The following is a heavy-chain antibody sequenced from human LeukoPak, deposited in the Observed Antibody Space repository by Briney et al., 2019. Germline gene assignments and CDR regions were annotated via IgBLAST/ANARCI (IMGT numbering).Heavy chain of an antibody. CDR1: GYTFTGCY. CDR3: ARDLTGTTSWDLDY. CDR2: INPNSGGT. J-gene: IGHJ4*02. Sequence: ASVKVSCKASGYTFTGCYMHWVRQAPGQGLEWMGWINPNSGGTNYAQKFQGRVTMTRDTSISTAYMELSRLRPDDTAVYYCARDLTGTTSWDLDYWGQGTLVTVSS. D-gene: IGHD1-7*01. V-gene: IGHV1-2*02.